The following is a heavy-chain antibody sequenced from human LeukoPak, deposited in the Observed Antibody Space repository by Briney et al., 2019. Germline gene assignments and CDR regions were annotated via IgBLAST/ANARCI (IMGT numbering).Heavy chain of an antibody. J-gene: IGHJ4*02. Sequence: GGSLRLSCAASGFTFSAYYMSWIRQAQGGGLEWVSYISSGGSTTYYADSVKGRFTSCRDNAKNSLYRQMNSLRAEDTAVYYCARDYCSSTSCYHGWYYYDSSGYDSRGYFDYWGQGTLVTVST. CDR2: ISSGGSTT. D-gene: IGHD3-22*01. V-gene: IGHV3-11*01. CDR3: ARDYCSSTSCYHGWYYYDSSGYDSRGYFDY. CDR1: GFTFSAYY.